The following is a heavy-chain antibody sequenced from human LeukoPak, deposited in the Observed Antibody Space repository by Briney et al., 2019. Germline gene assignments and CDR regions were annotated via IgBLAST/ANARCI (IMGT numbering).Heavy chain of an antibody. D-gene: IGHD6-13*01. CDR2: IKSKTDGGTT. CDR3: TTDATWAYSSNWY. Sequence: PGGSLRLSCAASGFTFSNAWMSWVRQAPGKGLEWVGRIKSKTDGGTTDYAAPVKGRFTISRDDSKNTLYLQMNSLKTEDTAVYYCTTDATWAYSSNWYSGQGTLVTVSS. V-gene: IGHV3-15*01. CDR1: GFTFSNAW. J-gene: IGHJ4*02.